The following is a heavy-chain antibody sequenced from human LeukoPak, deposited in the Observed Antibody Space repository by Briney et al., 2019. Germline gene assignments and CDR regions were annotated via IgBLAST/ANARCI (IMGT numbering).Heavy chain of an antibody. J-gene: IGHJ6*02. CDR3: ARVPMGGDYYYCGMDV. CDR1: GGSISSYY. D-gene: IGHD3-16*01. Sequence: KSSETLSLTCTVSGGSISSYYWSWIRQPPGKGLEWIGYIYYSGSTNYNPSLKSRVTISVDTSKNQFSLKLSSVTAADTAVYYCARVPMGGDYYYCGMDVWGQGTTVTVSS. V-gene: IGHV4-59*01. CDR2: IYYSGST.